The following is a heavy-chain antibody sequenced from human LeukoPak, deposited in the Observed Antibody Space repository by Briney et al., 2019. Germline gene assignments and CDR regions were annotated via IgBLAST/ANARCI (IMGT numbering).Heavy chain of an antibody. V-gene: IGHV4-34*01. Sequence: SETLSLTCAVYGGSFSGYYWSWIRQPPGKGLEWIGEIYHSGSTNYNPSLKSRVTISVDKSKNQFSLKLSSVTAADTAVYYCARTPGYSSSWYYFDYWGQGTLVTVSS. CDR1: GGSFSGYY. D-gene: IGHD6-13*01. CDR2: IYHSGST. J-gene: IGHJ4*02. CDR3: ARTPGYSSSWYYFDY.